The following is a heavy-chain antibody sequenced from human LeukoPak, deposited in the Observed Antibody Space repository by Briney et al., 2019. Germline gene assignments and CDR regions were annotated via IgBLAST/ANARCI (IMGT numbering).Heavy chain of an antibody. CDR1: GGSISSYY. CDR3: ARHGRDGYNYFDY. Sequence: SETLSLTCTVSGGSISSYYWSWIRQPPGKGLEWIGCIYTSGSTNYNPSLKSRVTISVDTSKNQFSLKLSSVTAADTAVYYCARHGRDGYNYFDYWGQGTLVTVSS. J-gene: IGHJ4*02. V-gene: IGHV4-4*09. CDR2: IYTSGST. D-gene: IGHD5-24*01.